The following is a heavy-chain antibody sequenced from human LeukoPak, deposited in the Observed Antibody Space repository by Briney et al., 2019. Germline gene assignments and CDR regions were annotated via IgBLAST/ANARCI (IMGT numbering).Heavy chain of an antibody. V-gene: IGHV1-69*13. CDR3: ARGGMVMRWFDP. CDR2: IIPIFGTA. Sequence: GASVKVSCKASGGTFSSYAISWVRQAPGQGLESMGGIIPIFGTANYAQTFQGRVTITADESTSTAYMELSSLRSEDTAVYYCARGGMVMRWFDPWGQGTLVTVSS. CDR1: GGTFSSYA. D-gene: IGHD3-16*01. J-gene: IGHJ5*02.